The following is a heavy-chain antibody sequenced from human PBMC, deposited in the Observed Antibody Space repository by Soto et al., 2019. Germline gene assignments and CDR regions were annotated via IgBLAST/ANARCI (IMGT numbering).Heavy chain of an antibody. V-gene: IGHV3-33*01. CDR3: ARDPPDDSSGYFSLDY. D-gene: IGHD3-22*01. CDR2: MWSEGGNK. CDR1: GFTFSSYG. Sequence: GESLKISCAASGFTFSSYGMHWVRQAPGKGLEWVAVMWSEGGNKHYADSVKGRFTISRDNSKNTLYLQMNSLRAEDTAVYYCARDPPDDSSGYFSLDYWGQGTLVTVSS. J-gene: IGHJ4*02.